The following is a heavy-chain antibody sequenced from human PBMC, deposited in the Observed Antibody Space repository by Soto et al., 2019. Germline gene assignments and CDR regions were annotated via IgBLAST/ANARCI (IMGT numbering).Heavy chain of an antibody. CDR3: ARIVAAAGTDNGVNYYYYYMDV. D-gene: IGHD6-13*01. J-gene: IGHJ6*03. CDR1: GFSLSTSGMC. V-gene: IGHV2-70*11. Sequence: GSGPTLVNPTQTLTLTCTFSGFSLSTSGMCVSWIRQPPGKALEWLARIDWDDDKYYSTSLKTRLTISKDTSKNQVVLTMTNMDPVDTATYYCARIVAAAGTDNGVNYYYYYMDVWGKGTTVTVSS. CDR2: IDWDDDK.